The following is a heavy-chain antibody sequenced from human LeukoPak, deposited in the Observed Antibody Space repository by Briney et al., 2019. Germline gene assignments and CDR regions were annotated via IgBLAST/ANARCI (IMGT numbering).Heavy chain of an antibody. J-gene: IGHJ6*02. CDR1: GYTFTNYD. D-gene: IGHD3-3*01. V-gene: IGHV1-8*01. Sequence: EASVKVSCKTSGYTFTNYDINWVRQATGQGFEWMGWMSPNSGNTGYAQKFQGRVAMTMDTSIRTAYMELSSLRSEDTAVYYCAKGRIFGAPWGMDVWGQGTTVTVSS. CDR3: AKGRIFGAPWGMDV. CDR2: MSPNSGNT.